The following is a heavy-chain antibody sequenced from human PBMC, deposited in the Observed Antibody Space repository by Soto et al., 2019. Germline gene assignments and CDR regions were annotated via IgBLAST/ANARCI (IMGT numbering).Heavy chain of an antibody. D-gene: IGHD2-15*01. Sequence: PGGSLRLSCVGSGFTFSTYSINWVRQAPGKGLEWVSSISSRSDIYYADSVKGRFTISRDNAKNSVSLQMNSLRAEDTAVYYCDTDHTPRPPAYGLYVWRQGTQVTVSS. CDR1: GFTFSTYS. V-gene: IGHV3-21*01. CDR2: ISSRSDI. J-gene: IGHJ6*02. CDR3: DTDHTPRPPAYGLYV.